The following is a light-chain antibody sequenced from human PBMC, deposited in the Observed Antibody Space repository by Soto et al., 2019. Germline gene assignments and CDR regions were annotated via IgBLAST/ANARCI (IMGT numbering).Light chain of an antibody. CDR1: QDISVY. CDR2: SAS. V-gene: IGKV1-27*01. J-gene: IGKJ5*01. CDR3: QKFNTAPLT. Sequence: DIQMTQSPSSLSASVGDRVTITCRAIQDISVYLAWYQQKPGKVPQLLIYSASTLQSGVPSRFSGSGSVTDFTLTISSLQPEDVATDYCQKFNTAPLTFGQGTRLEIK.